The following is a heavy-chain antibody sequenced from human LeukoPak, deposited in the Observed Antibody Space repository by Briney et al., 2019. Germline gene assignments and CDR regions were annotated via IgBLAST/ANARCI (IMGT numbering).Heavy chain of an antibody. D-gene: IGHD4-17*01. CDR3: AKDPRDGDYYWYFDL. V-gene: IGHV3-23*01. J-gene: IGHJ2*01. CDR2: ISGSGGST. CDR1: GFTFSSYA. Sequence: GGSLRPSCAASGFTFSSYAMSWVRQAPGKGLEWVSAISGSGGSTYYADSVKGRFTISRDNSKNTLYLQMNSLRAEDTAVYYCAKDPRDGDYYWYFDLWGRGTLVTVSS.